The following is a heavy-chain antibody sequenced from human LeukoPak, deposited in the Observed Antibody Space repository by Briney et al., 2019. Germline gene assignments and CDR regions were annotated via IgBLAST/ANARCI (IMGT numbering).Heavy chain of an antibody. D-gene: IGHD6-19*01. CDR2: IYSGGST. Sequence: GGSLRLSCAASGFTVSNNYMSWVRQAPGKGLEWVSVIYSGGSTYYADSVKGRFTISRDNSKNTLYLQMNSLRAEDTAVYYCARDSSGWADAFDIWGQGTMVTVSS. CDR1: GFTVSNNY. V-gene: IGHV3-66*01. J-gene: IGHJ3*02. CDR3: ARDSSGWADAFDI.